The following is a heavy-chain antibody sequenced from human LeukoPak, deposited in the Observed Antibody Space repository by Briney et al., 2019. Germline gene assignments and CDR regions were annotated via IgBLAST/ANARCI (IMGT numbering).Heavy chain of an antibody. J-gene: IGHJ4*02. CDR1: GFTFSSYA. D-gene: IGHD6-13*01. Sequence: PGGSLRLSCAASGFTFSSYAMSWVRQAPGKGLEWVSAISGSGGSTYYADSVKGRFTISRDNSKNTLYLQMNSLRAEDTAVYYCAKVGGREYSSSWYTDYYFDYWGQGTLVTVSS. V-gene: IGHV3-23*01. CDR2: ISGSGGST. CDR3: AKVGGREYSSSWYTDYYFDY.